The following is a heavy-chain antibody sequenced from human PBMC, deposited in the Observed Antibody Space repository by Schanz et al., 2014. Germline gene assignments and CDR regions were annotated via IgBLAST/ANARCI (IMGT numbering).Heavy chain of an antibody. D-gene: IGHD5-18*01. CDR3: AKYGGGYSYGFVEY. Sequence: QVQLVESGGGVVQPGRSLRLSCATSGLNFDYYGMNWVRQAPGKGLEWVALISYDGSSKNHADSVQGRFTISRDNSKNALYLQMDSLRAEDTAVYYCAKYGGGYSYGFVEYWGQGILVTVSS. J-gene: IGHJ4*02. V-gene: IGHV3-33*06. CDR1: GLNFDYYG. CDR2: ISYDGSSK.